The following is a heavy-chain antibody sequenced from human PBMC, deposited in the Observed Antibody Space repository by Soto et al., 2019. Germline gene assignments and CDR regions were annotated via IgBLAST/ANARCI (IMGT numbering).Heavy chain of an antibody. CDR3: ECKDSGYASDAFDI. V-gene: IGHV1-18*04. J-gene: IGHJ3*02. D-gene: IGHD5-12*01. CDR1: GYTFTSYG. CDR2: ISAYNGNT. Sequence: ASVKVSCKASGYTFTSYGISWVRQAPGQGLEWMGWISAYNGNTNYAQKLQGRVTMTTDTSTSTAYMELRSLRSDDTAVYYCECKDSGYASDAFDIWSQGTMVTVSS.